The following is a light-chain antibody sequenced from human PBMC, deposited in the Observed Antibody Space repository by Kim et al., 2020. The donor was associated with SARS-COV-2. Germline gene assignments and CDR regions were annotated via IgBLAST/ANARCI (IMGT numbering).Light chain of an antibody. J-gene: IGKJ2*03. V-gene: IGKV3-11*01. CDR3: QQPGNWPPFTYS. CDR2: DAS. Sequence: EIVLTQSPATLSLSPGERATLSCRASESVINKLAWYQQKPGQAPRLLIYDASNRASGIPARFSASGSGTDFTLSISTVEPEDFAVYYCQQPGNWPPFTYSFGQGTKLEIK. CDR1: ESVINK.